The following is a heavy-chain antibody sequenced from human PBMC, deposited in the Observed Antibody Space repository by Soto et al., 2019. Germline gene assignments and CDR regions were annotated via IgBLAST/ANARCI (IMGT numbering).Heavy chain of an antibody. CDR3: ARDEGSSSRMNYYYYGMDV. V-gene: IGHV6-1*01. D-gene: IGHD6-6*01. J-gene: IGHJ6*02. CDR2: TYYRSKWYN. CDR1: GDSVSSNSAA. Sequence: PSQTLSLTCAIAGDSVSSNSAAWNWIRQSPSRGLEWLGRTYYRSKWYNDYAVSVKSRITINPDTSKNQFSLQLNSVTPEDTAVYYCARDEGSSSRMNYYYYGMDVWGQGTTVTVSS.